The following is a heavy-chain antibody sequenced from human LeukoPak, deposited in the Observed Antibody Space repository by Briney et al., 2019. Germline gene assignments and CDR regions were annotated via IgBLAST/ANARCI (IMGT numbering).Heavy chain of an antibody. CDR2: ISSSGSTI. Sequence: GGSLRLSCAASGFTFSSYGMNWVRQAPGKGLEWVSYISSSGSTIYYADSVKGRFTISRDNAKNSLYLQMNSLRAEDTAVYYCARRLGYCSSTSCYAYYYFDYWGQGTLVTVSS. CDR1: GFTFSSYG. V-gene: IGHV3-48*04. J-gene: IGHJ4*02. D-gene: IGHD2-2*01. CDR3: ARRLGYCSSTSCYAYYYFDY.